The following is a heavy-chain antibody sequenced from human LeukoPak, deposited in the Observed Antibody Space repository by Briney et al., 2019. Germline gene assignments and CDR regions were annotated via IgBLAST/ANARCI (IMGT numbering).Heavy chain of an antibody. V-gene: IGHV3-23*01. Sequence: GGSLRLSCAASGFTPSSYVMAWVCQAPGKGLQWVSAISGSGSSTYYADSVKGRFTISRDNSKNTLFLQMNSLRAEDTAVYYCAGSSCCGNCYSGFDYWGQGTLVTVSS. D-gene: IGHD2-21*02. CDR2: ISGSGSST. J-gene: IGHJ4*02. CDR1: GFTPSSYV. CDR3: AGSSCCGNCYSGFDY.